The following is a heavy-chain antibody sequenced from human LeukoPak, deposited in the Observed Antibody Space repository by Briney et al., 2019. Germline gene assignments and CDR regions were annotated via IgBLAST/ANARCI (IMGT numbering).Heavy chain of an antibody. Sequence: SETLSLTCAVSGGSISSGGYSWSWIRQPPGKGLEWIGYIYHSGSTYYNPSLKSRVTISVDRSKNQFSLKLSSVTAADTAVYYCARVALSGYEVFDYWGQGTLVTVSS. CDR1: GGSISSGGYS. CDR2: IYHSGST. J-gene: IGHJ4*02. D-gene: IGHD5-12*01. CDR3: ARVALSGYEVFDY. V-gene: IGHV4-30-2*01.